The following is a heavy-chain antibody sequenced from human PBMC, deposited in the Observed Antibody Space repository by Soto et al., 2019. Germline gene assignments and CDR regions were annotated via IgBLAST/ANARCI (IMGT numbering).Heavy chain of an antibody. D-gene: IGHD1-26*01. Sequence: QVQLVQSGAEETKPGASVTVSCKASGYTFTSYAMHWVRQAPGQRLEWMGWINAGNGNTKYSQKFQGRVTITRATSASTAYMEPSSLRSEDTAEYYCARWTVGTHFDYWGQGTLVTVSS. CDR3: ARWTVGTHFDY. CDR1: GYTFTSYA. J-gene: IGHJ4*02. CDR2: INAGNGNT. V-gene: IGHV1-3*05.